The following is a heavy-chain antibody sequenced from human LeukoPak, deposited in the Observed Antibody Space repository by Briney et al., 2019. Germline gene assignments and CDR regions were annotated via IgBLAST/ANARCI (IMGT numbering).Heavy chain of an antibody. Sequence: GESLKISCKGSGYSFTSYWIGWVRQAPGKGLEWVSAISGSGGSTYYADSVKGRFTISRDNSKNTLYLQMNSLRAEDTAVYYCAKDTKVDYWGQGTLVTVSS. D-gene: IGHD2-2*01. J-gene: IGHJ4*02. CDR1: GYSFTSYW. CDR3: AKDTKVDY. V-gene: IGHV3-23*01. CDR2: ISGSGGST.